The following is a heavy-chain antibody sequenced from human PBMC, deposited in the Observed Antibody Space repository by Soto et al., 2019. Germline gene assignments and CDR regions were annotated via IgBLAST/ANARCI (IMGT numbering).Heavy chain of an antibody. J-gene: IGHJ4*02. Sequence: QVQLVQSGAEVKKPGSSVKVSCKASGGTFSSYTISWVRQAPGQGLEWMGRIIPILGIANYAQKFQGRVTITADKSTGTAYMELSSLRSEDTAVYYCARDGQWLPRPPDYWGQGTLVTVSS. CDR2: IIPILGIA. V-gene: IGHV1-69*08. D-gene: IGHD6-19*01. CDR3: ARDGQWLPRPPDY. CDR1: GGTFSSYT.